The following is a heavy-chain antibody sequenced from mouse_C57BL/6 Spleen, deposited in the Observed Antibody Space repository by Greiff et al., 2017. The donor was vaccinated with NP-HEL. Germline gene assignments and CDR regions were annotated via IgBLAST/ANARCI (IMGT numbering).Heavy chain of an antibody. CDR2: IHPNSGST. V-gene: IGHV1-64*01. CDR3: ARERTTVADY. J-gene: IGHJ2*01. D-gene: IGHD1-1*01. Sequence: QVHVKQPGAELVKPGASVKLSCKASGYTFTSYWMHWVKQRPGQGLEWIGMIHPNSGSTNYNEKFKSKATLTVDKSSSTAYMQLSSLTSEDSAVYYCARERTTVADYWGQGTTLTVSS. CDR1: GYTFTSYW.